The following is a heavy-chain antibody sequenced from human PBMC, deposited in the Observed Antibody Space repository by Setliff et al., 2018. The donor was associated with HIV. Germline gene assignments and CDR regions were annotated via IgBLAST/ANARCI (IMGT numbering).Heavy chain of an antibody. Sequence: ASVKVSCKASGGTFSSYITAWVRQAPGQGLEWMGGIHPIFGTTNYARDFMGRVSITADESTNTAYMELSRLISDDTAVYYCAREERYYDGKGALDYWGQGTLVTVSS. CDR3: AREERYYDGKGALDY. CDR2: IHPIFGTT. J-gene: IGHJ4*02. CDR1: GGTFSSYI. D-gene: IGHD3-22*01. V-gene: IGHV1-69*13.